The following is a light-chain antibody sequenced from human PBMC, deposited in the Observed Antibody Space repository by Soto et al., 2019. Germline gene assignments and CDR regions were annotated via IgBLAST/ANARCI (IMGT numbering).Light chain of an antibody. CDR1: QSVSSN. CDR2: GAS. CDR3: QQYNNWLIT. V-gene: IGKV3-15*01. Sequence: EIVRTQSPATLSMSPGERATLSCRASQSVSSNLAWYQQKPGQAPRLLIYGASTRATGIPARFSGSGSGTEFTLTISSLQSEDFAVYYCQQYNNWLITFGQGTRLEIK. J-gene: IGKJ5*01.